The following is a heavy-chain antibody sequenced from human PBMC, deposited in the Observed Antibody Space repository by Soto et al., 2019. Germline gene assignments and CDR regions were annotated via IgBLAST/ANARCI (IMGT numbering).Heavy chain of an antibody. V-gene: IGHV4-34*01. J-gene: IGHJ6*02. CDR3: ASCSGGNCYSPPVYYGMDV. Sequence: QVQLQQWGAGLLKPSETLSLTCTVYGGSFSGYYWSWIRQPPGKGLEWIGEINHRGSTNFNPSLKSRVTISIDTSKNQFSLRLSSVTAADTAVYYCASCSGGNCYSPPVYYGMDVWGQGTTVTVSS. CDR1: GGSFSGYY. CDR2: INHRGST. D-gene: IGHD2-15*01.